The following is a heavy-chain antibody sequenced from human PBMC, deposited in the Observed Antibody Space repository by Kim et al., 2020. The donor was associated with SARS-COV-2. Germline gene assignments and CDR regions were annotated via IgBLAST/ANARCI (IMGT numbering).Heavy chain of an antibody. V-gene: IGHV3-21*01. Sequence: GGSLRLSCAASGFTFSSFSMNWVRQAPGKGLEWVSSISGSGGYIYYADSVKGRFTISRDNAKNSLYLQMNSLSAEDTAVYYCARVPSIAVASQGGYWGQGTLVTVSS. CDR1: GFTFSSFS. J-gene: IGHJ4*02. D-gene: IGHD6-19*01. CDR2: ISGSGGYI. CDR3: ARVPSIAVASQGGY.